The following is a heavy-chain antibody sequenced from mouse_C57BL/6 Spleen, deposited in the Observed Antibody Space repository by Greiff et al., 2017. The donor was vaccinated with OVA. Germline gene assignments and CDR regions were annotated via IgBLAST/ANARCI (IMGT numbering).Heavy chain of an antibody. J-gene: IGHJ2*01. D-gene: IGHD2-3*01. Sequence: QVQLKQSGAELVKPGASVKISCKASGYAFSSYWMNWVKQRPGKGLEWIGQIYPGDGDTNYNGKFKGKATLTADKSSSTAYMQLSSLTSEDSAVYFCARDVWGGYYFFDYWGQGTTLTVSS. CDR3: ARDVWGGYYFFDY. CDR1: GYAFSSYW. CDR2: IYPGDGDT. V-gene: IGHV1-80*01.